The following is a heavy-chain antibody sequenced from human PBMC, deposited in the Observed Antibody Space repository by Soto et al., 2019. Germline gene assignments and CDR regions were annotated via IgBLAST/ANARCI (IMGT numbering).Heavy chain of an antibody. CDR2: VYWTGST. V-gene: IGHV4-39*02. Sequence: SETLSLTXSVSGDSITTNGYYWGWIRQPPGKGLQWIGNVYWTGSTFSHPSLTSRVFISVDTSTNDFSLSLTSVTAADTAVYYCARSYYTYGLLIDYWGPGTLVTVYS. D-gene: IGHD2-8*01. CDR1: GDSITTNGYY. J-gene: IGHJ4*02. CDR3: ARSYYTYGLLIDY.